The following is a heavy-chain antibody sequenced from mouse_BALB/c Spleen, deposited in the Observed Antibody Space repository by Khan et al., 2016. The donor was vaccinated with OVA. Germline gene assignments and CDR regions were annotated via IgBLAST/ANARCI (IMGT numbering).Heavy chain of an antibody. J-gene: IGHJ3*01. Sequence: VQLQQPGPELMKPGASVKISCKASGYSFTSYYIHWVKQSHGKTLEWIGYIDPFNGGSTYNQKFTVKATLTVDKSSNTAYMHLSSLTSEDSAVYYCARHGSTSWFAYWGQGTLVTVSA. CDR1: GYSFTSYY. CDR3: ARHGSTSWFAY. D-gene: IGHD1-1*01. V-gene: IGHV1-31*01. CDR2: IDPFNGGS.